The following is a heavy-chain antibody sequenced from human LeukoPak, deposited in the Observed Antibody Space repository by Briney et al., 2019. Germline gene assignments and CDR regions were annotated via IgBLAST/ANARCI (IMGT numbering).Heavy chain of an antibody. V-gene: IGHV3-23*01. CDR2: ISGSGGST. D-gene: IGHD3-3*01. J-gene: IGHJ3*02. Sequence: GGSLRLSCAASGFTFSSYAMSWVRQAPGKGLEWVSAISGSGGSTYYADSVKGRFTISRDNSKNTLYLQMNSLRADDTAVYYCARAESYDFWSVPRGNAFDIWGQGTMVTVSS. CDR1: GFTFSSYA. CDR3: ARAESYDFWSVPRGNAFDI.